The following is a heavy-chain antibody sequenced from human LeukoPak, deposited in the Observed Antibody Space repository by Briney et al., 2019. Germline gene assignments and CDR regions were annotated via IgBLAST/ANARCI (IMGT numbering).Heavy chain of an antibody. CDR1: GGSFSGYY. D-gene: IGHD3-3*01. J-gene: IGHJ4*02. V-gene: IGHV4-34*01. Sequence: SETLSLTCAVYGGSFSGYYWSWIRQPPGKGLEWIGEINHSGSTNYNPSLKSRVTISVDTSKNQFSLKLSSVTAADTAIYYCARGLASGYPPIPFDYWGQGTLVTVSS. CDR2: INHSGST. CDR3: ARGLASGYPPIPFDY.